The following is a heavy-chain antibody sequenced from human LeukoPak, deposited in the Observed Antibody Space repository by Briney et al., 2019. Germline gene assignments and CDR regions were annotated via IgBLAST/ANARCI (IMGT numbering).Heavy chain of an antibody. V-gene: IGHV4-4*07. Sequence: ETLSLTCTVSGGSISTYYWTWIRQPAGSGLEWIGRIYTSGTTNYNPSLKSRVTISVDTSKNQFSLKLSSVTAADTAVYYCAAQLRYFDWLFPIHGYFQHWGQGTLVTVSS. CDR2: IYTSGTT. J-gene: IGHJ1*01. D-gene: IGHD3-9*01. CDR3: AAQLRYFDWLFPIHGYFQH. CDR1: GGSISTYY.